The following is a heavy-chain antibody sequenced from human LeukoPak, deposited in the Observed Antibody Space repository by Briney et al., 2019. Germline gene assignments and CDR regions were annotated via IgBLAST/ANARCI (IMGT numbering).Heavy chain of an antibody. CDR3: ARGRGYYGSGNYYYYYYYMDV. CDR1: GFTFSSFS. D-gene: IGHD3-10*01. J-gene: IGHJ6*03. Sequence: GGSLRLSCAASGFTFSSFSMNWVRQAPGKGLEWVSYISSTSSTIYYADSVKGRFTISRDNAKNSLYLQMNSLRAEDTAVYYCARGRGYYGSGNYYYYYYYMDVWGKGTTVTVSS. CDR2: ISSTSSTI. V-gene: IGHV3-48*01.